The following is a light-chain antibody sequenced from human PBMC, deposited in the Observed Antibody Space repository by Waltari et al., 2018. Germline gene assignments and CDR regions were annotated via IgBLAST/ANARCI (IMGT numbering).Light chain of an antibody. CDR1: PSISSW. CDR2: KAS. Sequence: DIQMTQSPSTLSASVGDKVTITSRATPSISSWLAWYQQKPGKAPKLLIHKASTLESGVPSRFSGSGSGTEFTLTIDSLLPDDFATYYCQQYSNYPYTFGQGTKLEI. V-gene: IGKV1-5*03. J-gene: IGKJ2*01. CDR3: QQYSNYPYT.